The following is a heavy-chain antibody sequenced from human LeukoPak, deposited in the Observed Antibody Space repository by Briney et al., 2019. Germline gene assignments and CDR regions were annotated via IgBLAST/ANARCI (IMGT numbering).Heavy chain of an antibody. V-gene: IGHV3-30-3*01. CDR2: ISYDGSNK. CDR3: AREAHAFDI. Sequence: PGRSLRLSCAASGFTFSSYAMHWVRQAPGKGLEWVALISYDGSNKYYADSVKGRFTISRDNSKNTLYLQMNSLRAEDTAVYYCAREAHAFDIWGQGTMVTVSS. J-gene: IGHJ3*02. CDR1: GFTFSSYA.